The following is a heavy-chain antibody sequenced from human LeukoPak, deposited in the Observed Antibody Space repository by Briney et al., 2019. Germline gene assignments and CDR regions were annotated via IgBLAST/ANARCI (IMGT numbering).Heavy chain of an antibody. CDR2: IKEDGSKK. CDR3: ARGISSSPSYYYYYYYMDV. J-gene: IGHJ6*03. V-gene: IGHV3-7*03. D-gene: IGHD6-6*01. CDR1: GFTLSSYW. Sequence: PGGSLRLSCGASGFTLSSYWMTWVRQAPGKGLEWVANIKEDGSKKYYVESVRGRFTISRDNAENSLYLQMNSLRAEDTAVYYCARGISSSPSYYYYYYYMDVWGKGTTVTVSS.